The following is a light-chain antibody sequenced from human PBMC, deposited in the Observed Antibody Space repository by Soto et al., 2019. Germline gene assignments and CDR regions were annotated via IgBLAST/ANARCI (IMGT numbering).Light chain of an antibody. CDR3: QQYYKWPLT. Sequence: LSVSPGERVTLSCRASQSVSTSLAWYQQKPGQAPRLLIYGASTRATGIPVTFSGSGSGAEFTLTISSLQSEDFALYYCQQYYKWPLTFGGGTKVEIK. V-gene: IGKV3-15*01. J-gene: IGKJ4*01. CDR1: QSVSTS. CDR2: GAS.